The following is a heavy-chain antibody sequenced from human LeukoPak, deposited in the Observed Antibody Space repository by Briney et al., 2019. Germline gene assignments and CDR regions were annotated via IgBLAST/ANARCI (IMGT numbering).Heavy chain of an antibody. CDR3: ARGRNDFWSGYIGNFDY. CDR1: GFTFSSYW. V-gene: IGHV3-74*01. D-gene: IGHD3-3*01. CDR2: INSDGSST. Sequence: GGSLRLSCAASGFTFSSYWMHWVRQAPGKGLVWVSRINSDGSSTSYADSVKGRFTISRDNSKNTLYLQMNSLRAEDTAVYYCARGRNDFWSGYIGNFDYWGQGTLVTVSS. J-gene: IGHJ4*02.